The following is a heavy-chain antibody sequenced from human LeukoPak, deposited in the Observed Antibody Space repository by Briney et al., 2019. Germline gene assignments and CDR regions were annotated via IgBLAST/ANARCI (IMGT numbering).Heavy chain of an antibody. CDR1: GFTFSSYS. V-gene: IGHV3-21*01. J-gene: IGHJ4*02. CDR3: ARSLVGATIFDY. Sequence: GGSLRLSYAASGFTFSSYSMNWVRQAPGKGLEWVSSISSNSIYIYYADSLRGRFTISRDNAKNSVYLQMSSLRAEDTAVYYCARSLVGATIFDYWGQGTLVTVSS. D-gene: IGHD1-26*01. CDR2: ISSNSIYI.